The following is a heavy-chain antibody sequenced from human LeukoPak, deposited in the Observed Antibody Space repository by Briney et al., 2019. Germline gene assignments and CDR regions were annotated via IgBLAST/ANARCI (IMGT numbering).Heavy chain of an antibody. CDR3: ARSEMSRAARRYYFDY. D-gene: IGHD6-6*01. J-gene: IGHJ4*02. CDR1: GGTFSSYT. Sequence: SVKVSCKASGGTFSSYTISWVRQAPGQGLERMGRIIPILGIANYAQKFQGRVTITADKSTSTAYMELSSLRSEDTAVYYCARSEMSRAARRYYFDYWGQGTLVTVSS. CDR2: IIPILGIA. V-gene: IGHV1-69*02.